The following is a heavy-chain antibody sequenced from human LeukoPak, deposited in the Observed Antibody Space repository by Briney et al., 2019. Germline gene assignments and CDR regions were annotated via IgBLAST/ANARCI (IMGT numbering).Heavy chain of an antibody. Sequence: GGSLRLSCAASGFTFSSYGMHWVRQAPGKGLEWVAVILSDGSKEFYTDSVKGRFTISRDNSKNTLYLQMNSLRAEDTAVYYCVRDYYGSESFYLYWGQGTLVTVSS. D-gene: IGHD3-10*01. V-gene: IGHV3-33*01. CDR3: VRDYYGSESFYLY. J-gene: IGHJ4*02. CDR1: GFTFSSYG. CDR2: ILSDGSKE.